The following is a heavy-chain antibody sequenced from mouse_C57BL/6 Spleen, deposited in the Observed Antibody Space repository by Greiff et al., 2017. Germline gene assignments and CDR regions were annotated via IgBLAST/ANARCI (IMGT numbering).Heavy chain of an antibody. V-gene: IGHV1-20*01. CDR2: ITPSNGDT. J-gene: IGHJ4*01. CDR1: GYSFTGYF. CDR3: ARWGSRDCMNY. D-gene: IGHD1-1*01. Sequence: VQLQQSGPELVKPGDSVKISCKASGYSFTGYFMNWVMQSHGKSLEWIGRITPSNGDTFNNQKYKGKDTLTVYKSSSTANMDLRCLTWEESAVYYCARWGSRDCMNYWGRGTSVTVSS.